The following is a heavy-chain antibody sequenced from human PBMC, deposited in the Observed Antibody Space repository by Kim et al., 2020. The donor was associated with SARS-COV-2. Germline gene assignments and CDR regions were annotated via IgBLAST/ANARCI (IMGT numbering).Heavy chain of an antibody. Sequence: GGSLRLSCAASGFTFSSYGMHWVRQAPGKGLEWVAVISYDGSNKYYADSVKGRFTISRDNSKNTLYLQMNSLRAEDTAVYYCAKDLLGDEWVFDYWGQGTLVTVSS. D-gene: IGHD3-16*01. CDR1: GFTFSSYG. J-gene: IGHJ4*02. CDR3: AKDLLGDEWVFDY. CDR2: ISYDGSNK. V-gene: IGHV3-30*18.